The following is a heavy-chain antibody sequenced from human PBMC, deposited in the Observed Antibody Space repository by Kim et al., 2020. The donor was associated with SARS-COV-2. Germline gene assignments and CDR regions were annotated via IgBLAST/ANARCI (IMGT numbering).Heavy chain of an antibody. CDR2: INAGNGNT. D-gene: IGHD1-7*01. CDR1: GYTFTSYA. Sequence: ASVKVSCKASGYTFTSYAMHWVRQAPGQRLEWMGWINAGNGNTKYSQKFQGRVTITRDTSASTAYMELSSLRSEDTAVYYCAREDFTGTTWTPPNYGMDVWGEGTTVSAPS. J-gene: IGHJ6*04. CDR3: AREDFTGTTWTPPNYGMDV. V-gene: IGHV1-3*01.